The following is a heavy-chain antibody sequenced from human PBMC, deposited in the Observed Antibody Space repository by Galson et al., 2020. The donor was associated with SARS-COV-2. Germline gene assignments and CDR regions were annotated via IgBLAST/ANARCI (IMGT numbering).Heavy chain of an antibody. V-gene: IGHV1-8*01. D-gene: IGHD3-9*01. CDR2: MNPNSGNT. J-gene: IGHJ4*02. CDR1: GYTFTTYD. CDR3: ARAPLGYDRLTGYTPAYYFYS. Sequence: ASVKVSCRASGYTFTTYDINWVRQATGQGLEWVGWMNPNSGNTDYAQDFQGRVTMTRDTSTSTAYMELRSLRSEDTAVYYCARAPLGYDRLTGYTPAYYFYSWGQGTLVTVSS.